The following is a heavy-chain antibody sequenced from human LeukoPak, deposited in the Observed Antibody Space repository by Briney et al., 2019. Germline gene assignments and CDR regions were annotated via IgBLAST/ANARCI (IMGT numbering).Heavy chain of an antibody. V-gene: IGHV4-59*12. Sequence: GSLRLSCAASEFTFSTYEMNWIRQPPGKGLEWIGNIFYSGSTYYSPSVKSRVTISLDTSRNQFSLKLNSVTAADTAVYYCAKSNGYGLVDIWGQGTMVTVSS. J-gene: IGHJ3*02. CDR2: IFYSGST. D-gene: IGHD3-10*01. CDR1: EFTFSTYE. CDR3: AKSNGYGLVDI.